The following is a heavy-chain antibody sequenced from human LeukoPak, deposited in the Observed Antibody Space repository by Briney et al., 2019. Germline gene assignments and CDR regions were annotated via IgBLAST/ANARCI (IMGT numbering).Heavy chain of an antibody. J-gene: IGHJ4*02. CDR1: GYTFTGYS. V-gene: IGHV1-2*02. CDR3: ATVYSSGRTEPDY. CDR2: INPNSGGT. Sequence: GASVKVSCKASGYTFTGYSMHWVRQAPGQGLEWMGWINPNSGGTVYAQNFQGRVTMTRDTSISTAYMELSRLTSDDAAVYFCATVYSSGRTEPDYWGQGTLVTVSS. D-gene: IGHD6-19*01.